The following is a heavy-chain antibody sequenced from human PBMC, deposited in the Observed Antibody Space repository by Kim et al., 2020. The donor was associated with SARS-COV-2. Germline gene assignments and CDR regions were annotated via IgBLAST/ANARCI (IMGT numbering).Heavy chain of an antibody. CDR1: GASISSDY. Sequence: SETLSLTCTVSGASISSDYWSWIWQPPGKGLEWIGHMYDSGTTNHNPSLKSRVTISVNTSKNQFSLRLSSVTAADTAVYYCARRSRYNSGWTNWGQGTLVTVSS. D-gene: IGHD6-19*01. CDR3: ARRSRYNSGWTN. J-gene: IGHJ4*02. V-gene: IGHV4-59*08. CDR2: MYDSGTT.